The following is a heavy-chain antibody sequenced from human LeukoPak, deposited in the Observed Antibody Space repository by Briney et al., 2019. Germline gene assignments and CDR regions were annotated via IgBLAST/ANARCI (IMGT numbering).Heavy chain of an antibody. CDR1: GGSFSGYY. CDR2: INHSGST. V-gene: IGHV4-34*01. Sequence: SETLSLTCAVYGGSFSGYYWSWIRQPPGKGLEWIGEINHSGSTNYNPSLKSRVTISVDKSKNQFSLKLSSVTAADTAVYYCASRHGVYAFDIWGQGTMVTVSS. CDR3: ASRHGVYAFDI. D-gene: IGHD3-10*01. J-gene: IGHJ3*02.